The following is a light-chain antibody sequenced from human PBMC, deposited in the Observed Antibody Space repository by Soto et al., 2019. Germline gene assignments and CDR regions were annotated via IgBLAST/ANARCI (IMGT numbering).Light chain of an antibody. J-gene: IGKJ1*01. CDR1: QTVSSSY. CDR3: QEYIQWPPGM. V-gene: IGKV3-15*01. Sequence: ETVLTQSPGTLSLSPGERATLSCRASQTVSSSYLAWYQQKPGQAPRLLIYDTSTRAPGISARFSGSGSGTEFTLTISSLQSEDFAVYYCQEYIQWPPGMFGPGTKVDIK. CDR2: DTS.